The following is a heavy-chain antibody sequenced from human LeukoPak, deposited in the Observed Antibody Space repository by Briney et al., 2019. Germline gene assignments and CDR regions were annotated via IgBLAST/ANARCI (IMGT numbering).Heavy chain of an antibody. CDR2: INSDGSST. V-gene: IGHV3-74*01. Sequence: PGGSLRLSCAASGFTFSSYWMHWVRQAPGKGLVWVSRINSDGSSTSYADSVKGRFTISRDNAKNTLYLQMNSLRAEDTAVYYCAKSGGYSYGPFSRDYGMDVWGQGTTVTVSS. J-gene: IGHJ6*02. D-gene: IGHD5-18*01. CDR1: GFTFSSYW. CDR3: AKSGGYSYGPFSRDYGMDV.